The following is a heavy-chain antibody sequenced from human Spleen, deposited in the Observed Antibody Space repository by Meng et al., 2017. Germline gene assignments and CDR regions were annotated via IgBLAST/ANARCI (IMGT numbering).Heavy chain of an antibody. CDR3: TRASLTVDLDY. V-gene: IGHV3-7*04. D-gene: IGHD6-19*01. J-gene: IGHJ4*02. Sequence: GESLKISCAASGFTFSTSWMNWLRQAPGKGLEWVANMNADGSGKYYVDSVKGRFTISRDNAKNSLYLLMNSLRVEDTAVYYCTRASLTVDLDYWGQGTLVTVSS. CDR1: GFTFSTSW. CDR2: MNADGSGK.